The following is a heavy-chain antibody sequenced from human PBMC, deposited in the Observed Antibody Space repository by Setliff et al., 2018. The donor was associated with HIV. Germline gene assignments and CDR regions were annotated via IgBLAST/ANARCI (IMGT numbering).Heavy chain of an antibody. J-gene: IGHJ4*02. V-gene: IGHV4-61*01. CDR2: IYYSGST. CDR1: GGSISNSSSY. CDR3: ARGPSLQTTLFDY. Sequence: ETLSLTCTVSGGSISNSSSYWSWIRQPPGKGLEWIGYIYYSGSTNYNPSLKSRVTISVDTSKNQFSLKLASVTAADTAVYYCARGPSLQTTLFDYWGQGTLVTVSS.